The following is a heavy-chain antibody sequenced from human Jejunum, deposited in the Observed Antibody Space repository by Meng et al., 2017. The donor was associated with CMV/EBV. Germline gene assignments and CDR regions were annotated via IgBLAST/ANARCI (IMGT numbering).Heavy chain of an antibody. V-gene: IGHV3-48*03. Sequence: SGFTLSSYEMNWVHQAPGKGLEWVSYVHTGGITTHYADSVKGRFTISRDNAKNLLYLQMNSLRAEDTAVYYCATVAIGPSNQLDYWGQGTLVTVSS. D-gene: IGHD2-15*01. CDR1: GFTLSSYE. CDR2: VHTGGITT. CDR3: ATVAIGPSNQLDY. J-gene: IGHJ4*02.